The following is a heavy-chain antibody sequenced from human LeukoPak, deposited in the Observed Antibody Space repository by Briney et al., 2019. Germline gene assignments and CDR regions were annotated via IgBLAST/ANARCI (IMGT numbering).Heavy chain of an antibody. CDR3: ASMQVCCSSTSCYDIGMDV. J-gene: IGHJ6*04. D-gene: IGHD2-2*01. CDR2: ISYDGSNK. CDR1: GFTFSSYA. Sequence: GGSLRLSCAAAGFTFSSYAMHWVRQAPGKGLEWVAVISYDGSNKYYADSVKGRFTISRDNSKNTLYLQMNSLRAEDTAVYYCASMQVCCSSTSCYDIGMDVWGKGTTVTVSS. V-gene: IGHV3-30-3*01.